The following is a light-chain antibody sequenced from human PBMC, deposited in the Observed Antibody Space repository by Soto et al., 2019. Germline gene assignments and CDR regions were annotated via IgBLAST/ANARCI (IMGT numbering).Light chain of an antibody. CDR3: PQNNTFPQT. J-gene: IGKJ1*01. CDR2: KAS. V-gene: IGKV1-5*03. CDR1: QSISSW. Sequence: DIQMTQSPSTLSASVGDRVTITCRASQSISSWLAWYQQKPGKAPKLLMYKASSLESGVPSRFSGSGSGTEFTLTISSLQPDFFVIRSSPQNNTFPQTFAQRTKV.